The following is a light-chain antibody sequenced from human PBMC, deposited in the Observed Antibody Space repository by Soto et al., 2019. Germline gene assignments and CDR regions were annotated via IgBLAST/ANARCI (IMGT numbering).Light chain of an antibody. V-gene: IGKV1-9*01. CDR1: QGISSY. CDR2: AAS. CDR3: QQLNS. J-gene: IGKJ3*01. Sequence: DIQLTQSPSFLSASVGDRVTITCRASQGISSYLDWYQQKPGKAPKLLIYAASTLQSGVPSRFSGSGSGTEFTLTISSLQPEDFETYYCQQLNSFGPGTKVDI.